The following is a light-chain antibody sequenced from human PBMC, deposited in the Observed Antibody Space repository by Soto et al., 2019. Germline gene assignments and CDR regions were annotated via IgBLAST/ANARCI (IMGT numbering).Light chain of an antibody. CDR2: KVS. Sequence: DVVMTQSPLSLPVSLGQPASISCRSSQSLVYSDGITYLNWFQQRAGQSPRRLIYKVSNRDSGVPDRFSASGSGTDFTLKISRVEADDIGVYYCMQGTHWPPTFGQGTKLEIK. J-gene: IGKJ2*01. CDR1: QSLVYSDGITY. V-gene: IGKV2-30*01. CDR3: MQGTHWPPT.